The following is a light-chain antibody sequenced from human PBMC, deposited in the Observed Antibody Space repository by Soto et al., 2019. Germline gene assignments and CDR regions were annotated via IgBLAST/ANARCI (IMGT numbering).Light chain of an antibody. J-gene: IGLJ1*01. CDR1: STDVGRYNY. Sequence: QSALTQPRSVSGSPGQSVTISCTGTSTDVGRYNYVSWYQQHPGKAPKVMIYDVSKRPSGVPDRFSGSKSGNTASLTISGLQAEDEADYYCCSYGDSDIYVFGTGTKLTVL. CDR3: CSYGDSDIYV. CDR2: DVS. V-gene: IGLV2-11*01.